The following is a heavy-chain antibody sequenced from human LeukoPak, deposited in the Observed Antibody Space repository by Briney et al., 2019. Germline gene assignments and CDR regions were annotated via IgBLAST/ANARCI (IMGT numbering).Heavy chain of an antibody. V-gene: IGHV3-30*04. Sequence: LRLSFAASGFTFSSYAMHCVRQAPGKGLEWVAVISYDGSNKYYADSVKGRFTISRDNSTNTMYLKMNSLSAEDTAVYSCASLTGDEATDYWGQGTLVTVSS. CDR3: ASLTGDEATDY. D-gene: IGHD7-27*01. CDR1: GFTFSSYA. CDR2: ISYDGSNK. J-gene: IGHJ4*02.